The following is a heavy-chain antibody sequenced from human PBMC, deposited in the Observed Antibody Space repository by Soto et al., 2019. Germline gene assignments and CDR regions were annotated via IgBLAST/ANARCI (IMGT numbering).Heavy chain of an antibody. CDR2: ISGSGGST. CDR1: RVTFSSYA. CDR3: ARRSSGWYFDY. D-gene: IGHD6-19*01. J-gene: IGHJ4*02. V-gene: IGHV3-23*01. Sequence: EVQLLESGGGLVQPGGSLRLSCAASRVTFSSYAMNWVRQAPGKGLEWVSVISGSGGSTYYADSVKGRFTISRDNSKNTLYLQMNSLRAEDTAVYYCARRSSGWYFDYWGQGTLVTVSS.